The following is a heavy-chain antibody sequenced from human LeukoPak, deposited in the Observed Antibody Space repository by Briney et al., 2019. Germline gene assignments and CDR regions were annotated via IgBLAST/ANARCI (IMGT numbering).Heavy chain of an antibody. D-gene: IGHD6-19*01. Sequence: GGSLRLSCAASGFTFSSYWMHWVRQAPGKGLVWVSRINSDGSSTNYADSVKGRFTISRDNAKNTLYLQMNGLRAEDTAVYYCARRGAVAGTFDYWGQGTLVTVSS. V-gene: IGHV3-74*01. CDR3: ARRGAVAGTFDY. CDR1: GFTFSSYW. CDR2: INSDGSST. J-gene: IGHJ4*02.